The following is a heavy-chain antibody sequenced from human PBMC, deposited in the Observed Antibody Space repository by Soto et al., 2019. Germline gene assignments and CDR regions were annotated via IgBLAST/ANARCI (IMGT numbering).Heavy chain of an antibody. J-gene: IGHJ6*02. Sequence: HPGGSLRLSCAASGFTFSSYAMSWVRQAPGKGLEWVSAISGSGGSTYYADSVKGRFTISRDNSKNTLYLQMNSLRAEDTAVYYYDKAEARLCFFVWFPDTQHNGMDAWGQGTMVTVSS. CDR1: GFTFSSYA. CDR3: DKAEARLCFFVWFPDTQHNGMDA. V-gene: IGHV3-23*01. D-gene: IGHD3-3*01. CDR2: ISGSGGST.